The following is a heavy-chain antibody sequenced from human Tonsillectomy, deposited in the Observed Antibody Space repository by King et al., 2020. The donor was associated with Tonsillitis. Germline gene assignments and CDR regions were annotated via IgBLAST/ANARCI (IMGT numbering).Heavy chain of an antibody. CDR3: AREPLTRYCRSASCLDY. J-gene: IGHJ4*02. V-gene: IGHV4-61*02. CDR2: SYTSGTT. Sequence: QVQLQESGPRLVKPSQTLSLTCTVSGGSVTSGSYYYTWIRQPAGKGLEGIGRSYTSGTTNYNPTLKRRVTISVDTSKNQFSLNLTSVTAADTAVYFCAREPLTRYCRSASCLDYWGQGTLVTVSS. CDR1: GGSVTSGSYY. D-gene: IGHD2-2*01.